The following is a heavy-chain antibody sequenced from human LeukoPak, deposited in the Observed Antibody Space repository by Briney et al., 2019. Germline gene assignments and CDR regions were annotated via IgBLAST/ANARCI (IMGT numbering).Heavy chain of an antibody. J-gene: IGHJ6*02. CDR1: GDSVSSNSAA. V-gene: IGHV6-1*01. D-gene: IGHD6-19*01. Sequence: SQTLSLTCAISGDSVSSNSAAWNWIRQSPSRGLEWLGRTYYRSKWYNDYAVSVKSRITINPDTSKNQFSLQLNSVTPEDTAVYYCARDRFGIAVVGTGVYYYYGMDVWGQGTTVTVSS. CDR2: TYYRSKWYN. CDR3: ARDRFGIAVVGTGVYYYYGMDV.